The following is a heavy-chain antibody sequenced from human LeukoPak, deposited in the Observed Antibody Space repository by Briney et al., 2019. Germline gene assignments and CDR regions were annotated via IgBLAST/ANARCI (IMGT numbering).Heavy chain of an antibody. CDR1: GFTFSSYG. V-gene: IGHV3-30*18. D-gene: IGHD2-15*01. J-gene: IGHJ6*02. CDR3: AKDVGYSNYYYGMDV. CDR2: ISYDGSNK. Sequence: GGSLRLSCAASGFTFSSYGMHWVRQAPGKGLEWVAVISYDGSNKYYADSVKGRFTISRDNSKNTLYLQMNSLRAGDTAVYYCAKDVGYSNYYYGMDVWGQGTTVTVSS.